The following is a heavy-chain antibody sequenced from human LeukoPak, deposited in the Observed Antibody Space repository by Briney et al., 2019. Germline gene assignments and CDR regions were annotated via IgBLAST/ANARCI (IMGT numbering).Heavy chain of an antibody. J-gene: IGHJ4*02. CDR2: IYSGGST. D-gene: IGHD2-2*01. Sequence: GGSLRLSCAASGITVSSTHMSWVRQAPGKGLEWVSVIYSGGSTYYADSVKGRFTISRDNSKNTLYLQMNSLRAEDTAVYYCARVGYCSSTSCPPDYWGQGTLVTVSS. CDR3: ARVGYCSSTSCPPDY. V-gene: IGHV3-53*01. CDR1: GITVSSTH.